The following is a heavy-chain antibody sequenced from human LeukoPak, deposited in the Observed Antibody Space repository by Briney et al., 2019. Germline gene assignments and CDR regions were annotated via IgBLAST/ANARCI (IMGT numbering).Heavy chain of an antibody. J-gene: IGHJ6*03. V-gene: IGHV3-21*01. CDR2: INSGSTYM. D-gene: IGHD1-1*01. Sequence: PGGSLRLPCGASGFYFSGYSMIWVRQAPGKGLEWVSSINSGSTYMYYADSVKGRFTISRDNAKNSLHLQMDSLRAEDTAVYFCARVEATTGRNYHYYYMDVWGKGTTVIVSS. CDR1: GFYFSGYS. CDR3: ARVEATTGRNYHYYYMDV.